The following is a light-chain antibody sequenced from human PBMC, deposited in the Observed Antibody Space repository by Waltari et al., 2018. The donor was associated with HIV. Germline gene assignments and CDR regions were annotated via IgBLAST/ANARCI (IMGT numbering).Light chain of an antibody. J-gene: IGLJ1*01. Sequence: QSVLTQPPSASGTLGQTVTISCPGSNSNVGSKSVYWYQQVPGTAPKQLIYRNERRRPGVPDRCSASKSGASAYLSIRGLRSEDEADYYCVAWDDSLSGFAFGTGTKVTVL. CDR3: VAWDDSLSGFA. CDR1: NSNVGSKS. CDR2: RNE. V-gene: IGLV1-47*01.